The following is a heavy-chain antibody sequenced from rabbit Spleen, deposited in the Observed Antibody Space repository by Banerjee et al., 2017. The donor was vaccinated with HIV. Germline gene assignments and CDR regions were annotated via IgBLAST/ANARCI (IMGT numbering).Heavy chain of an antibody. J-gene: IGHJ6*01. CDR3: ARDTSSSFSSYGMDL. Sequence: QSLEESGGGLVKPEGSLTLTCKASGFSFSSGDDMCWVRQAPGKGLEWIACIYAGSSSNTYSATWAKGRFTISKTSSTTVTLQMTSLTAADTATYFCARDTSSSFSSYGMDLWGPGTLVTVS. D-gene: IGHD1-1*01. V-gene: IGHV1S40*01. CDR2: IYAGSSSNT. CDR1: GFSFSSGDD.